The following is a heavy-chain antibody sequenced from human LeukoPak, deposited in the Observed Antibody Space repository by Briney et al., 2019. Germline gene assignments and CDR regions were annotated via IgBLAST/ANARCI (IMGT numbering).Heavy chain of an antibody. V-gene: IGHV4-30-4*08. CDR2: IYYSGST. J-gene: IGHJ4*02. CDR1: SGSISSGDYY. CDR3: ARLGKYCGGDCYSVKY. D-gene: IGHD2-21*01. Sequence: SQTLSLTCTVSSGSISSGDYYWSCIRQPPGKGLGWIGYIYYSGSTYYNPSLKSRVTISVDTSKNQFSLNLRSVNAADTAMYYCARLGKYCGGDCYSVKYWGQGTLVTVSS.